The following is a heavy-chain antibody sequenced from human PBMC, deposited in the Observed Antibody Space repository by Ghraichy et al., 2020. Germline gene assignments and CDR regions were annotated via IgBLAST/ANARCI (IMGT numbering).Heavy chain of an antibody. V-gene: IGHV4-30-4*01. Sequence: LSLTCTVSGDSFTRGDHYWSWIRHPPGKGLEWIGHIYHSGSTYFNPSLKSRISLSVDASKNQFSLQLRSVTAADTAVYYCARSSSNNWSASYFDHWGQGALVTVSS. CDR1: GDSFTRGDHY. J-gene: IGHJ4*02. CDR2: IYHSGST. D-gene: IGHD1-1*01. CDR3: ARSSSNNWSASYFDH.